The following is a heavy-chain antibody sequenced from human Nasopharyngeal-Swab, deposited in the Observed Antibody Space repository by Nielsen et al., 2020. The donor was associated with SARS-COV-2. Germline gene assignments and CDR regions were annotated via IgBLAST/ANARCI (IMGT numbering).Heavy chain of an antibody. V-gene: IGHV1-2*06. CDR1: GGTFSSYA. Sequence: ASVKVSCKASGGTFSSYAISWVRQAPGQGLEWMGRINPNSGGTNYAQKFQGRVTMTRDTSISTAYMELSRLRSDDTAVYYCARTSQVTMVQGVTNYGMDVWGQGTTVTVSS. CDR2: INPNSGGT. CDR3: ARTSQVTMVQGVTNYGMDV. J-gene: IGHJ6*02. D-gene: IGHD3-10*01.